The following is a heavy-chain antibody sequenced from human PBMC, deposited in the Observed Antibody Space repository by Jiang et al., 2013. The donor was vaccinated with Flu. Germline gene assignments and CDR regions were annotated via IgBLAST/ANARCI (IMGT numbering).Heavy chain of an antibody. Sequence: GSGLVKPSETLSLTCTVSGGSISSSSYYWGWIRQPPGKGLEWIGSIYYGGSTYYNPSLKSRVTISVDTSKNQFSLKLGSVTAADTAVYYCAGGSQKSGDCYSGWGQGTLVTVSS. J-gene: IGHJ4*02. CDR1: GGSISSSSYY. CDR2: IYYGGST. D-gene: IGHD2-21*02. V-gene: IGHV4-39*01. CDR3: AGGSQKSGDCYSG.